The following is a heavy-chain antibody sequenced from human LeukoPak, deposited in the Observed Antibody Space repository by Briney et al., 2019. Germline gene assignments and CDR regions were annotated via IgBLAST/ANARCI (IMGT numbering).Heavy chain of an antibody. CDR2: IRSKAYGGTT. J-gene: IGHJ4*02. D-gene: IGHD3-22*01. Sequence: GGSLRLSCTASGFTFGDYAMSWVRQAPGKGLEGVGFIRSKAYGGTTEYAASVKGRFTISRDDSKSIAYLQMNSLKTEDTAVYYCTRSPPRYYDSSGYYTHFDYWGQGTLVTVSS. CDR3: TRSPPRYYDSSGYYTHFDY. V-gene: IGHV3-49*04. CDR1: GFTFGDYA.